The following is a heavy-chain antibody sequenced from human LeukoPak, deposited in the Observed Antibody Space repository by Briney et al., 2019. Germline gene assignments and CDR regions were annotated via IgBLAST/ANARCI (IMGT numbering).Heavy chain of an antibody. CDR3: ARGTYWSPLDFDY. Sequence: GGSLRLSCAASGFTFSCYAMSWVRQAPGKGLEWVSGISGSGGSTYYADSVKGRFTISRDNSKSTLYLQMNSLRAEDTAVYYCARGTYWSPLDFDYWGQGSLVTVSS. D-gene: IGHD1-1*01. V-gene: IGHV3-23*01. CDR2: ISGSGGST. CDR1: GFTFSCYA. J-gene: IGHJ4*02.